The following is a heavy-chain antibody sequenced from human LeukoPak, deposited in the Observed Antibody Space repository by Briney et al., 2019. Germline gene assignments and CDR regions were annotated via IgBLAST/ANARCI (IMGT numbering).Heavy chain of an antibody. Sequence: ASVKVSCKTSGFTFNAHGFSWVRQAPGQGLEWMAWISGYNGDTNYVQKFQGRVTMTTDTSTSTAYLELRGLRSDDTAVYYCARDWGAPHTLNFDYWGQGTLVTVSS. CDR1: GFTFNAHG. J-gene: IGHJ4*02. CDR2: ISGYNGDT. D-gene: IGHD1-26*01. CDR3: ARDWGAPHTLNFDY. V-gene: IGHV1-18*01.